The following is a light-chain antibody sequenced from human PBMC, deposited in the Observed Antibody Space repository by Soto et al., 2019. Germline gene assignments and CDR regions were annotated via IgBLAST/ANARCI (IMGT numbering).Light chain of an antibody. CDR3: QLYNSYSWT. CDR1: QSISSW. Sequence: DIQMTQSPSTLPASVGDRVSITCRASQSISSWLAWYQQKPGKAPKLLIYKASSLESGLPSRFSGLGSGSEFTPPISSPQPDDFATYYCQLYNSYSWTFGQGTKVECK. J-gene: IGKJ1*01. V-gene: IGKV1-5*03. CDR2: KAS.